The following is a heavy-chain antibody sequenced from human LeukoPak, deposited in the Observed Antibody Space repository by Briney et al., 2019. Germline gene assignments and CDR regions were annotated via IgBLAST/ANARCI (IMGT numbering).Heavy chain of an antibody. V-gene: IGHV4-59*12. CDR2: IYQSGST. CDR3: ARGRRGNSFQDF. CDR1: GGSISSYY. Sequence: SDTLSLTCTVSGGSISSYYWSCIRPPPKKVQEWIGYIYQSGSTNYNPTLTSRVTIGVDASKNQFSLIVPSVTAGDTAVYYCARGRRGNSFQDFGGQGTLVSVSS. D-gene: IGHD2/OR15-2a*01. J-gene: IGHJ4*02.